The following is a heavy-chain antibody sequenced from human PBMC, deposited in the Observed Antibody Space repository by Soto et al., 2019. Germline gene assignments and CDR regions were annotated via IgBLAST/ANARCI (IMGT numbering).Heavy chain of an antibody. Sequence: SEPLSLTCTVSGGSISSYYWSWIRQPPGKGLEWIGYIYYSGSTNYNPSLKSRVTISVDTSKNQFSLKLSSLTAADTAVYYCARGSWFDPWGQGTLVTVSS. CDR1: GGSISSYY. CDR2: IYYSGST. V-gene: IGHV4-59*01. CDR3: ARGSWFDP. J-gene: IGHJ5*02.